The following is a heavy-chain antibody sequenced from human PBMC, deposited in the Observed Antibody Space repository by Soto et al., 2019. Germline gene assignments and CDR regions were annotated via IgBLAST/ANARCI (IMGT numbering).Heavy chain of an antibody. CDR2: MNPNSGNT. V-gene: IGHV1-8*01. CDR1: GYTFTSYD. Sequence: ASVKVSCKASGYTFTSYDINWVRQATGQGLEWMGWMNPNSGNTGYAQKFQGRVTMTRNTSISTAYMGLSSLRSEDTAVYYCARQYCSSTSCYVRWFDPWGQGTLVTVSS. D-gene: IGHD2-2*01. J-gene: IGHJ5*02. CDR3: ARQYCSSTSCYVRWFDP.